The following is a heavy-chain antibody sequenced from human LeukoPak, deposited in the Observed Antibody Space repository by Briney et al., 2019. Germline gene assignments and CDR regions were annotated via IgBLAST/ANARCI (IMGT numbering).Heavy chain of an antibody. CDR2: ISSSTSTI. J-gene: IGHJ4*02. D-gene: IGHD3-10*01. CDR1: GFTFSIYS. CDR3: ARDHGSGSYQDY. Sequence: GGSLRLSCAASGFTFSIYSMNWVRQAPRKGLEWVSYISSSTSTIYYGDSVKGRFTISRDNAKNSLYLQMNSLRDEDTAVYYCARDHGSGSYQDYWGQGTLVTVSS. V-gene: IGHV3-48*02.